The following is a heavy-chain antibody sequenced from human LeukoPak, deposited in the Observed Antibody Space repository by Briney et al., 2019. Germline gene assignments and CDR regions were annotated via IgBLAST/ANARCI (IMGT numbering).Heavy chain of an antibody. CDR2: ISGSGYST. Sequence: PGGSLRLSCAAPGFTFTTYTMTWVRQAPGRGLEWISSISGSGYSTYYADSVKGRLTISRDNSNNTLHLQMNNLRDEDTAFYYCATDSSSWNIFDSWGQGTLVTVSS. CDR1: GFTFTTYT. D-gene: IGHD6-13*01. CDR3: ATDSSSWNIFDS. V-gene: IGHV3-23*01. J-gene: IGHJ5*01.